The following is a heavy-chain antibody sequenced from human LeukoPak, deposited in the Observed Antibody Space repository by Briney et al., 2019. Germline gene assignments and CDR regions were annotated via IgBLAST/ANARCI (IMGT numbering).Heavy chain of an antibody. CDR2: IIPIFGTA. CDR1: GGTFSSYA. Sequence: SVKVSCKASGGTFSSYAISWVRQAPGQGLEWMGGIIPIFGTANYAQKFQGRVTITADESTSTAYMELSSLRSEDTAVYYCARGKGYYDSGSYYTPYYFDYWGQGTLVIVSS. J-gene: IGHJ4*02. D-gene: IGHD3-10*01. CDR3: ARGKGYYDSGSYYTPYYFDY. V-gene: IGHV1-69*13.